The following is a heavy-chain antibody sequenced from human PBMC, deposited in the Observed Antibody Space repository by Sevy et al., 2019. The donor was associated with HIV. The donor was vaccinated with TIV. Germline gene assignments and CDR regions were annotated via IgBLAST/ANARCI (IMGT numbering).Heavy chain of an antibody. Sequence: SETLSLTCAVYGGSFSGYYWSWIRQPPGKGLEWIGYIYYSGSTNYNPSLKSRVTISVDTSKNQFSLKLSSVTAADTAVYYCARESPVGIAAAGQDAFDIWGQGTMVTVSS. CDR3: ARESPVGIAAAGQDAFDI. D-gene: IGHD6-13*01. CDR1: GGSFSGYY. CDR2: IYYSGST. J-gene: IGHJ3*02. V-gene: IGHV4-59*01.